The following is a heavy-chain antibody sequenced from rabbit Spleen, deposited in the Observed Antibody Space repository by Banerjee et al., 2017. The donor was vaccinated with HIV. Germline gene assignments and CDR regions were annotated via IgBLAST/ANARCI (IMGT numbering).Heavy chain of an antibody. CDR1: GFSFSSNYY. CDR2: IYAGSGGST. V-gene: IGHV1S40*01. J-gene: IGHJ4*01. CDR3: VREAGYGGYGDANL. D-gene: IGHD6-1*01. Sequence: QSLEESGGDLVKPGASLTLTCTASGFSFSSNYYICWVRQAPGKGLEWIACIYAGSGGSTYYASWAKGRFTISKTSSTTVTLQMTSLTAADTATYFCVREAGYGGYGDANLWGPGTLVTVS.